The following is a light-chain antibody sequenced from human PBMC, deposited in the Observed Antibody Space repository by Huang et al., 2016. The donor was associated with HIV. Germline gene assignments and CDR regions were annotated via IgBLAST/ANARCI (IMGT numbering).Light chain of an antibody. V-gene: IGKV1-5*03. J-gene: IGKJ1*01. CDR1: QTVSNW. CDR3: QQYNNYPLA. CDR2: ATS. Sequence: DIQMTQFPSSLSAFLGDRVTISCRASQTVSNWLAWYQQKPGKAPKLLIYATSHLERGVPPRFSGSGSGTDFTLTINSLQPDDFATYYCQQYNNYPLAFGQGTKVEIK.